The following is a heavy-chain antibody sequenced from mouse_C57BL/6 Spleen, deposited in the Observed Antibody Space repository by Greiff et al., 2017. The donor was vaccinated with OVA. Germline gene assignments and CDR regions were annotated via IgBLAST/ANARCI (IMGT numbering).Heavy chain of an antibody. V-gene: IGHV1-52*01. CDR2: IDPSDSET. CDR1: GYTFTSYW. CDR3: ARSRDYDGDYYAMDY. Sequence: QVQLQQPGAELVRPGSSVKLSCKASGYTFTSYWMHWVKQRPIQGLEWIGNIDPSDSETHYNQKFKDKATLTVDKSSSTAYMQLSSLTSEDSAVYYCARSRDYDGDYYAMDYWGQGTSVTGSS. J-gene: IGHJ4*01. D-gene: IGHD2-4*01.